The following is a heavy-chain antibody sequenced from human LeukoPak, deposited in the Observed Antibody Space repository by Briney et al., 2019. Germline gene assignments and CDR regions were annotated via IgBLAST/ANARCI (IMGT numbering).Heavy chain of an antibody. CDR3: TLNNWYENWFDP. J-gene: IGHJ5*02. V-gene: IGHV3-73*01. Sequence: GGSLRLSCAASGFTFSGSAMHWVRQASGKGLEWVGRIRSKANHYATAYAASVKGRFTVSRDDSKNTAYLQMNSLKTEDTAVYYCTLNNWYENWFDPWGQGTLVTVSS. CDR2: IRSKANHYAT. D-gene: IGHD1-1*01. CDR1: GFTFSGSA.